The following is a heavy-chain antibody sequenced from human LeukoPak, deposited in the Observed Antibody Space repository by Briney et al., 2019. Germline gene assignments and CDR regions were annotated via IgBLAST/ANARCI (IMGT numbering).Heavy chain of an antibody. Sequence: ASVKVSCKASGFTFTGYYMHWVRQAPGQGLEWMGWINPNSGGTNYAQKFQGRVTMTRDTSISTAYMELSRLRSDDTAVYYCARAGAAAGIEYYYYYYMDVWGKGTTVTVSS. D-gene: IGHD6-13*01. CDR3: ARAGAAAGIEYYYYYYMDV. CDR2: INPNSGGT. CDR1: GFTFTGYY. J-gene: IGHJ6*03. V-gene: IGHV1-2*02.